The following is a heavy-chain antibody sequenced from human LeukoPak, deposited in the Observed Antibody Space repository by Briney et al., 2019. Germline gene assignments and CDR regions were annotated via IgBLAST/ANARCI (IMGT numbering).Heavy chain of an antibody. J-gene: IGHJ6*02. CDR1: GGSISSSNW. D-gene: IGHD4-17*01. CDR2: IYHSGST. CDR3: ARVSGDGVFYYGMDV. V-gene: IGHV4-4*02. Sequence: PSGTLSLTCAVSGGSISSSNWWSWVRQPPGKGLEWIGEIYHSGSTNYNPSLKSRVTISVDKSKNQFSLKLSSVTAADTAVYYCARVSGDGVFYYGMDVWGQGTTVTVSS.